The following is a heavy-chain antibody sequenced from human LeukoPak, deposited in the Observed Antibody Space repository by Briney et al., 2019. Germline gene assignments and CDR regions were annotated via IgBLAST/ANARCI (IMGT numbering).Heavy chain of an antibody. J-gene: IGHJ3*02. CDR2: IKSRGDGETR. CDR3: AAVGEWLSNAFNT. V-gene: IGHV3-15*05. CDR1: GFTFSIAW. D-gene: IGHD3-3*01. Sequence: PGGSLRLSCAASGFTFSIAWMSWVRQAPGKGLEWFGRIKSRGDGETRDYAAPVKDRFIISRDDSKNTLYLQMNSLRTEDTAIYYCAAVGEWLSNAFNTWGQGTMVTVSA.